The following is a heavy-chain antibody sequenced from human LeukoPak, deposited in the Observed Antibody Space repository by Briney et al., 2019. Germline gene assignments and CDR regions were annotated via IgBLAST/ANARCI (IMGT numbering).Heavy chain of an antibody. D-gene: IGHD3-3*01. J-gene: IGHJ3*01. V-gene: IGHV2-5*02. CDR1: GFSLTTSGVG. CDR2: IYWDDDV. Sequence: SGPTLVKPTQPLTLTCSCSGFSLTTSGVGVGWIRQPPGKALEWLTLIYWDDDVRSSPSLKNRLTITKDTSKNQVVLTMTNMDPGDTGTYYCAHRVRLEWIGADAFDFWGQGTMVTVSS. CDR3: AHRVRLEWIGADAFDF.